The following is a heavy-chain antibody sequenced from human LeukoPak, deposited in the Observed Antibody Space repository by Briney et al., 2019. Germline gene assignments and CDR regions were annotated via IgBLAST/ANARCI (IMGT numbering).Heavy chain of an antibody. V-gene: IGHV1-46*01. CDR3: ARVLGFGEVTFFYY. J-gene: IGHJ4*02. CDR2: INPSGGGT. CDR1: GYTFTTYY. Sequence: GAPVKVSCKASGYTFTTYYMHSVRQAPGQRVEWRGIINPSGGGTSKAQTFQGRVTTTRDTSTTTNHTELSSVRAEETAVYYCARVLGFGEVTFFYYWGQGTLGTVSS. D-gene: IGHD3-10*01.